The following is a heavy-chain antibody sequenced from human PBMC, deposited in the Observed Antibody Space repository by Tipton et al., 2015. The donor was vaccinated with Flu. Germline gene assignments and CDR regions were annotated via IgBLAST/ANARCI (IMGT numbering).Heavy chain of an antibody. CDR3: ARGRGYCVTTTCLLPYDF. CDR2: IYSGGST. Sequence: AVSGFTFRNYAMSWVRQAPGKGLGWVSVIYSGGSTNYADSVKGRFTISRDDSKNTLYLQMNGLRAEDTAMYYCARGRGYCVTTTCLLPYDFWGQGTLVTVSS. D-gene: IGHD2-2*01. J-gene: IGHJ4*02. CDR1: GFTFRNYA. V-gene: IGHV3-53*01.